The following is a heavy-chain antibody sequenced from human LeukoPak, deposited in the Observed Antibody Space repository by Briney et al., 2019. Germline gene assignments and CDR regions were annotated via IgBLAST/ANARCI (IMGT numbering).Heavy chain of an antibody. J-gene: IGHJ6*02. D-gene: IGHD4-11*01. V-gene: IGHV3-66*01. CDR2: IYSGGST. CDR3: ARSYSNHLFGMDV. Sequence: PGGSLRLSRAASGFTVSSYYMTWVRQAPGKGLEWVSVIYSGGSTYYADSVKGRVAISRDNSKNTVFLRMNNVRAEDTAVYYCARSYSNHLFGMDVWGQGTTVTVSS. CDR1: GFTVSSYY.